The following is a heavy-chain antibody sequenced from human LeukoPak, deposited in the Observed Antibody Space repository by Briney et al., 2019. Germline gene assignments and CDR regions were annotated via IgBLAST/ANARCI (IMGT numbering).Heavy chain of an antibody. Sequence: PGGSLRLSCAASGFTFSSYGMHWVRQAPGKGLEWVAVIWFDGSNKYYADSVKGRFTVSRDNSKNTMDLQSNSLRAEDTAVYYCAREQYGSDDALDIWGQGTMVTVSS. CDR3: AREQYGSDDALDI. J-gene: IGHJ3*02. CDR1: GFTFSSYG. CDR2: IWFDGSNK. V-gene: IGHV3-33*01. D-gene: IGHD4-17*01.